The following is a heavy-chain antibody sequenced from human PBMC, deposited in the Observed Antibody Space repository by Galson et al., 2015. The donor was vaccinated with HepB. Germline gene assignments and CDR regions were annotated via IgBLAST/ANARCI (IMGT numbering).Heavy chain of an antibody. CDR2: ISAYNGNT. J-gene: IGHJ6*02. CDR1: GYTFTSYG. V-gene: IGHV1-18*01. Sequence: SVKVSCKASGYTFTSYGISWVRQAPGQGLEWMGWISAYNGNTNYAQKLQGRVTMTTDTSTSTAYMELRSLRSDDTAVYYCARDRWVVVPAAPGGGYYGMDVWGQGTTVTVSS. CDR3: ARDRWVVVPAAPGGGYYGMDV. D-gene: IGHD2-2*01.